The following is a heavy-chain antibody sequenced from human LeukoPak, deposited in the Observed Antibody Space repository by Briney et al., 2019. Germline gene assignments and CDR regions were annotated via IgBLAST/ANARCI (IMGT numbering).Heavy chain of an antibody. Sequence: QAGGSESLSCGASGFTSDVYAMHWARHAPRGGLEWVLGGNWNSGSVDYADSVNSVKGRFTISRDNAKNSLYLQMNSLRAEDTALYYCAKDTAYDSSGLFDYWGQGTLVTVSS. D-gene: IGHD3-22*01. J-gene: IGHJ4*02. CDR3: AKDTAYDSSGLFDY. CDR1: GFTSDVYA. V-gene: IGHV3-9*02. CDR2: GNWNSGSV.